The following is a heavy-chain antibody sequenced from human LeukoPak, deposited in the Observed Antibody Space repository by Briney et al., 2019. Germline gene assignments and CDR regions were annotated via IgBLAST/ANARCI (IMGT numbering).Heavy chain of an antibody. D-gene: IGHD1-26*01. Sequence: GGSLRLSCAASGFTFSSYAMSWVRQAPGKGLEWVSAISGSGGSTYYADSVKGRFTISRDNSKNTLYLQMNSLRAEGTAVYYCAKDRGSYYLFQHWGQGTLVTVSS. V-gene: IGHV3-23*01. CDR3: AKDRGSYYLFQH. J-gene: IGHJ1*01. CDR1: GFTFSSYA. CDR2: ISGSGGST.